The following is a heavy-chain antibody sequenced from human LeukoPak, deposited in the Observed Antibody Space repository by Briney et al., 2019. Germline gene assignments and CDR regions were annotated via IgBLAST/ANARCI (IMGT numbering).Heavy chain of an antibody. CDR1: GFTFSSYA. V-gene: IGHV3-23*01. J-gene: IGHJ6*03. CDR2: ISGSGGRT. CDR3: PKGRGHCINGVCHNYYYMDV. D-gene: IGHD2-8*01. Sequence: GGSLRISCAASGFTFSSYAMSWVRQAPGKGLEWVSSISGSGGRTDYVDSVKGRFTISRDNSKNTLYLQMNSLRADDTAEYYCPKGRGHCINGVCHNYYYMDVWDEGITVTVS.